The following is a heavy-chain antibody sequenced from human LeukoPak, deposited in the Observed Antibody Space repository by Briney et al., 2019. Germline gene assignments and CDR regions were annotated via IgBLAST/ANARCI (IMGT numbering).Heavy chain of an antibody. J-gene: IGHJ4*02. V-gene: IGHV3-21*01. CDR3: ASWSEVDY. CDR2: ISSSSSYI. Sequence: GGSLRLPCAASGFTFSSYSMNWVRQAPGKGLEWVSSISSSSSYIYYADSVKGRFTISRDNAKNSLYLQMNSLRAEDMAVYYCASWSEVDYWGQGTLVTVSS. D-gene: IGHD1-1*01. CDR1: GFTFSSYS.